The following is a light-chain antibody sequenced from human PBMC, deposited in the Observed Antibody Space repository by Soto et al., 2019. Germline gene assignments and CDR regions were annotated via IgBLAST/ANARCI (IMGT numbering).Light chain of an antibody. Sequence: DIQMTQSPSSLSASVGDRITSTCRASQSISTYLNWYQQKPGKAPNLLIFAASSLLSGVPSRFSGSGSGTDFTLTISSLQPEDFATYYCQQTYNTPRTFGQGTKVEIK. CDR2: AAS. V-gene: IGKV1-39*01. CDR3: QQTYNTPRT. CDR1: QSISTY. J-gene: IGKJ1*01.